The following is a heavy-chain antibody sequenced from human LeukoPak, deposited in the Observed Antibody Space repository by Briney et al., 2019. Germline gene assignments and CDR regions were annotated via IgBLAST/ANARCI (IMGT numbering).Heavy chain of an antibody. V-gene: IGHV3-11*03. Sequence: GSLRLSCAASGFTFSDYYMGWIRQAPGKGLEWVSYISSSSSYINYADSVKGRFTISRDNAKNSLYLQMNSLRAEDTAVYYCAGRGGSMDVWGQGTTVTVSS. J-gene: IGHJ6*02. CDR1: GFTFSDYY. CDR3: AGRGGSMDV. D-gene: IGHD6-25*01. CDR2: ISSSSSYI.